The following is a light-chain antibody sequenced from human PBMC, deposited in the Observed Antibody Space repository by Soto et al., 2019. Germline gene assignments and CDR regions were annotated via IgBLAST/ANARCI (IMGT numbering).Light chain of an antibody. Sequence: EIILTQSPASLSVSPGERATLSCRASQSVNNNLAWYQQKRGQAPRLLIYGASTRATGIPGRFRGSGSGTELALTITGLQSEDFAVYFGRQYNNWPPDTFGQGTKLEIK. CDR2: GAS. CDR1: QSVNNN. V-gene: IGKV3-15*01. CDR3: RQYNNWPPDT. J-gene: IGKJ2*01.